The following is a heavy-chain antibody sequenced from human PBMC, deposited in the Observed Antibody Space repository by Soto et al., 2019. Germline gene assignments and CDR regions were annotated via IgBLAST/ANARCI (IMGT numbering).Heavy chain of an antibody. CDR1: GFTFGSYW. Sequence: EVQLVESGGGLVQPGGSLRVSCAASGFTFGSYWMNWVRQAPGKGLVWVSRIDSDGSSTTYADSVKGRFTTSRDNAKNTLYLQMSSLRVEDTAVYYCVRGRTVNDHDDFDSWGQGTLVTVSS. V-gene: IGHV3-74*01. CDR3: VRGRTVNDHDDFDS. J-gene: IGHJ4*02. D-gene: IGHD3-16*01. CDR2: IDSDGSST.